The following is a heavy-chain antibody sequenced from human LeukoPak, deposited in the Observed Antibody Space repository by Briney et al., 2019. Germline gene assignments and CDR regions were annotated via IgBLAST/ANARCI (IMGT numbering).Heavy chain of an antibody. CDR2: ISGSGGST. D-gene: IGHD1-26*01. V-gene: IGHV3-23*01. Sequence: PGGSLRLSCAASGFTFSSYAMSWVRQAPGKGLEWVSAISGSGGSTYYADSVKGRFTISRDNSKNTLYLQMNSLRAEDTAVYYCAKDKLAYYSGRRGPLLYFDYWGQGTLVTVSS. CDR1: GFTFSSYA. CDR3: AKDKLAYYSGRRGPLLYFDY. J-gene: IGHJ4*02.